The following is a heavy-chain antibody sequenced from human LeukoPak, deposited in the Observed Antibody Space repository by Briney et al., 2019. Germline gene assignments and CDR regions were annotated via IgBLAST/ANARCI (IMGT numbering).Heavy chain of an antibody. J-gene: IGHJ4*02. CDR1: GYSFSSYW. CDR3: ARRSSGWYQDY. Sequence: GESLKISCKGSGYSFSSYWIVWVRQMPGKGLEWMGIIYPGDSDTRYSPSFQGQVTISADKSTSTAYLQWSSLKASDTAMYYCARRSSGWYQDYWGQGTLVTVSS. V-gene: IGHV5-51*01. CDR2: IYPGDSDT. D-gene: IGHD6-19*01.